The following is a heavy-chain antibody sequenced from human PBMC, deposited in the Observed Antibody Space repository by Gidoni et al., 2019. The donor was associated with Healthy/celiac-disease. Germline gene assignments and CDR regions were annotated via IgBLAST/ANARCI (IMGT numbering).Heavy chain of an antibody. V-gene: IGHV1-2*06. CDR3: ARDPRTIAVAGMTPLQH. Sequence: QVQLVQSGAEVKKPGASVKVSCKASGYTFTGYYMHWVRQAPGQGLEWMGRINPNSGGTNYAQKFQGRVTMTRDTSISTAYMELSRLRSDDTAVYYCARDPRTIAVAGMTPLQHWGQGTLVTVSS. CDR2: INPNSGGT. CDR1: GYTFTGYY. J-gene: IGHJ1*01. D-gene: IGHD6-19*01.